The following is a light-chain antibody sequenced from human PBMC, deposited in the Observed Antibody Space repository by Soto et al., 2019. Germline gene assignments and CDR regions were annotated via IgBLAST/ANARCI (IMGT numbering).Light chain of an antibody. Sequence: DIQMAQPPSTLSASVGDRVTITCRASQNIDSWLAWYQHKPGKAAKVLIYDASSLETGVPSRFSGSGSGTEFSLTISSLRPDDFATYYCQQYDTYPLTFGQGTKVEIK. CDR2: DAS. CDR1: QNIDSW. J-gene: IGKJ1*01. CDR3: QQYDTYPLT. V-gene: IGKV1-5*01.